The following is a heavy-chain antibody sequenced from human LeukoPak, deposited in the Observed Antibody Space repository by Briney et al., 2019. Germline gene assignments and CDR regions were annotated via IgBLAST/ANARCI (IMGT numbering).Heavy chain of an antibody. D-gene: IGHD3-10*01. CDR1: GGSISSSSYY. CDR2: IYYSGST. CDR3: ASNYYGSGSYVD. V-gene: IGHV4-39*07. Sequence: SETLSLTCTVSGGSISSSSYYWGWIRQPPGKGLEWIGSIYYSGSTYYNPSLKSRVAISVDTSKNQFSLKLSSVTAADTAVYYCASNYYGSGSYVDWGQGTLVTVSS. J-gene: IGHJ4*02.